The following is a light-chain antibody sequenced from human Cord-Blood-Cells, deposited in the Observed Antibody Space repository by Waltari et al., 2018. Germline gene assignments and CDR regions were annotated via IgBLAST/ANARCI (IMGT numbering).Light chain of an antibody. CDR3: QSYDSSLSGSV. Sequence: QSVLTQPPSVSGAPGQRVTISCTGSSSTIGAGYDVHWYQPLPGTPPQIRIDGNSNRPSGVPDRFSGSKSGTSASLAITGLQAEDEADYYCQSYDSSLSGSVFGGGTKLTVL. CDR1: SSTIGAGYD. CDR2: GNS. V-gene: IGLV1-40*01. J-gene: IGLJ2*01.